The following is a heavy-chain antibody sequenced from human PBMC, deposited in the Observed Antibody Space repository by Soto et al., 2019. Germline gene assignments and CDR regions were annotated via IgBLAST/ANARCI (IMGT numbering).Heavy chain of an antibody. CDR1: GGSISSYY. CDR2: IYYSGST. CDR3: ARDRAYCGGDCFGVVYYYYGMDV. V-gene: IGHV4-59*01. J-gene: IGHJ6*02. D-gene: IGHD2-21*02. Sequence: SETLSLTCTVSGGSISSYYWSWIRQPPGKGLEWIGYIYYSGSTNYNPSLKSRVTISVDTSKNQFSLKLSSVTAADTAVYYCARDRAYCGGDCFGVVYYYYGMDVWGQGTTVTVS.